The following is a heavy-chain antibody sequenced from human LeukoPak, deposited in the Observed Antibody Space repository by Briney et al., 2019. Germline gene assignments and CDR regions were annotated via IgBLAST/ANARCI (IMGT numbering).Heavy chain of an antibody. D-gene: IGHD2-21*01. Sequence: PSETLSLTCAVYGGSFSGYYWSWIRQPPGKGLEWIGSLYYSGSTYYNPSLKSRVTISVDTTKDQFSLKLSAVTAADTAVYYCARYSRGGAGNVFDIWGQGTLVTVSS. CDR3: ARYSRGGAGNVFDI. CDR2: LYYSGST. CDR1: GGSFSGYY. V-gene: IGHV4-34*01. J-gene: IGHJ3*02.